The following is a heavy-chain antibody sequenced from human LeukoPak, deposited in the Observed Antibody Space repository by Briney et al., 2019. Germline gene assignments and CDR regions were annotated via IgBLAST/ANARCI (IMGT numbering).Heavy chain of an antibody. CDR3: ASSGVAGYCTNGVCYPFDY. Sequence: ASVKVSCKASGGTFSSYAISWVRQAPGQGLEWMGGIIPIFGTANYAQKFQGRVTITTDESTSTAYMELSSLRSEDTAVYYCASSGVAGYCTNGVCYPFDYWGQGTLVTVSS. J-gene: IGHJ4*02. D-gene: IGHD2-8*01. CDR1: GGTFSSYA. V-gene: IGHV1-69*05. CDR2: IIPIFGTA.